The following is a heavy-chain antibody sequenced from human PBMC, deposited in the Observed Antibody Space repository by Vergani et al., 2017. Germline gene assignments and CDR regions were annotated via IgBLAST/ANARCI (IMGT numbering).Heavy chain of an antibody. Sequence: EVQLVESGGGLVQPGGSLKLSCAASGFTFSGSAMHWVRQASGKGLEWVGRIKSKANSYATAFAASVKGRFTISRDASKNTAYLQMNSMKTEDTAVYYGTRLGAVAGMGGDYGGQGTLVTVSS. CDR3: TRLGAVAGMGGDY. D-gene: IGHD6-19*01. J-gene: IGHJ4*02. CDR2: IKSKANSYAT. CDR1: GFTFSGSA. V-gene: IGHV3-73*02.